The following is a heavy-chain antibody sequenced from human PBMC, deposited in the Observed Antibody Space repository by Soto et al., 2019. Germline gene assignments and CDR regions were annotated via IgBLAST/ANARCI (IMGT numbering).Heavy chain of an antibody. CDR1: GGTFSSYA. CDR3: ARLYDLWSGYSGVENYYGMDV. J-gene: IGHJ6*02. Sequence: SVKVSCKASGGTFSSYAISWVRQAPGQGLEWMGGITPIFGTANYAQKFQGRVTITADESTSTAYMELSSLRSEDTAVYYCARLYDLWSGYSGVENYYGMDVWGQGTTVTVSS. D-gene: IGHD3-3*01. V-gene: IGHV1-69*13. CDR2: ITPIFGTA.